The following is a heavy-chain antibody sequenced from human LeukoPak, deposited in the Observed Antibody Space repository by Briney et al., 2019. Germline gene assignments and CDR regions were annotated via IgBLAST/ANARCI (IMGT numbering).Heavy chain of an antibody. CDR1: GFTFSSYS. CDR2: ISSSGSFI. D-gene: IGHD2-2*01. CDR3: ARVVTAAWDWFDP. V-gene: IGHV3-21*01. J-gene: IGHJ5*02. Sequence: GGSLRLSCAASGFTFSSYSMNWVRQAPGKGLEGVSSISSSGSFIYYADSVKGRLTTSRDNAKNSLYLQMNSLRADDTAVYYCARVVTAAWDWFDPWGQGTLVTVSS.